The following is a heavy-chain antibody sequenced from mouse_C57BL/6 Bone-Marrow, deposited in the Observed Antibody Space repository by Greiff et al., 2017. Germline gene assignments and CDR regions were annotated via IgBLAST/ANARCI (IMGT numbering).Heavy chain of an antibody. Sequence: VQLQQSGPELVKPGASVKISCKASGYSFTDYNMNWVKQSNGKSLEWIGVINPNYGTTSYNQKFKGKATLTVDQSSRTAYMQINSLTSEDSAVYYCARGLYYGSSPYWYFDVWGTGTTVTVSS. D-gene: IGHD1-1*01. CDR2: INPNYGTT. CDR1: GYSFTDYN. V-gene: IGHV1-39*01. CDR3: ARGLYYGSSPYWYFDV. J-gene: IGHJ1*03.